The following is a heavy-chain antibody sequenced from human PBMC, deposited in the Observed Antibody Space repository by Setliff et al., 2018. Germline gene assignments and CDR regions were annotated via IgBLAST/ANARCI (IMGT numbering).Heavy chain of an antibody. Sequence: PGGSLRLSCAVSGFTFSSYAMSWVRQAPGKGLEGVSAISGSGGSTYYADSVKGRFTISRDNAKNSLYLQMNSLRAEDTAVYYCARDGYYNFWSGPSLAPNWFDPWGQGTLVTVSS. J-gene: IGHJ5*02. CDR2: ISGSGGST. D-gene: IGHD3-3*01. V-gene: IGHV3-23*01. CDR1: GFTFSSYA. CDR3: ARDGYYNFWSGPSLAPNWFDP.